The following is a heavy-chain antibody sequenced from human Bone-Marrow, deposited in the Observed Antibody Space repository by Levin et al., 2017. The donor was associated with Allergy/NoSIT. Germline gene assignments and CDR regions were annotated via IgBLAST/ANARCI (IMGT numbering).Heavy chain of an antibody. V-gene: IGHV3-11*01. CDR3: ARDVAGPISGSYYDPSYFDY. CDR2: ISSSGSTI. D-gene: IGHD1-26*01. Sequence: PGGSLRLSCAASGFPFTNFYMSWIRQAPGKGLEWLSYISSSGSTIKYADSVKGRFTISRDNAKKSLYLLMNSLRAEDTAVYYCARDVAGPISGSYYDPSYFDYWGQGTLVTVSS. CDR1: GFPFTNFY. J-gene: IGHJ4*02.